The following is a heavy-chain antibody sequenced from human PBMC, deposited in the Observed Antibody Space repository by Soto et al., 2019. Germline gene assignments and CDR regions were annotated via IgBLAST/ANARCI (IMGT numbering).Heavy chain of an antibody. CDR3: TRDRIAVAGYAFDI. Sequence: GGSLRLSCTASGFTFGDYAMSWVRQAPGKGLEWVGFIRSKAYGGTTEYAASVKGRFTISREDSKSITYLQMNSLNTEDTAVYYCTRDRIAVAGYAFDIWGQGTMVTVSS. CDR1: GFTFGDYA. D-gene: IGHD6-19*01. CDR2: IRSKAYGGTT. J-gene: IGHJ3*02. V-gene: IGHV3-49*04.